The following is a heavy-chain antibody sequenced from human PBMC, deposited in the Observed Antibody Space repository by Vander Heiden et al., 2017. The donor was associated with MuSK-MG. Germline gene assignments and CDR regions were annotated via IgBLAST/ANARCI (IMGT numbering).Heavy chain of an antibody. D-gene: IGHD2-21*01. CDR2: IKQDGSEK. V-gene: IGHV3-7*01. J-gene: IGHJ2*01. Sequence: EVQLVESGGGLVQPGGSLRLSCAASGFTFSSYWMSWVRQAPGKGLEWVANIKQDGSEKYYVDSVKGRFTISRDNAKNSLYLQMNSLRAEDTAVYYCARDGVSHGGGYFDLWGRGTLVTVSS. CDR3: ARDGVSHGGGYFDL. CDR1: GFTFSSYW.